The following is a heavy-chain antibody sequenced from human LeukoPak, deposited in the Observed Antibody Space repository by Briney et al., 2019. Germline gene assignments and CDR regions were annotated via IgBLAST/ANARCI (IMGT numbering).Heavy chain of an antibody. V-gene: IGHV3-11*01. Sequence: GGSLRLSCAASGFTFSDYYMNWIRQAPGKELEWVSYISSSGSTIYYADSVKGRFTISRDNAKNSLYLQMNSLRAEDTAVYYCARGWLLYYFDYWGQGTLVTVSS. CDR2: ISSSGSTI. CDR1: GFTFSDYY. CDR3: ARGWLLYYFDY. J-gene: IGHJ4*02. D-gene: IGHD5-12*01.